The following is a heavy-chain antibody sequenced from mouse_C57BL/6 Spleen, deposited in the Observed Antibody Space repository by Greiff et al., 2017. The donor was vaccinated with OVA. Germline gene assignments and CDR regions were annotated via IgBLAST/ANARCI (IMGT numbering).Heavy chain of an antibody. CDR2: IHPNSGST. J-gene: IGHJ3*01. CDR1: GYTFTSYW. D-gene: IGHD2-1*01. V-gene: IGHV1-64*01. Sequence: QVQLQQPGAELVKPGASVKLSCKASGYTFTSYWMHWVKQRPGQGLEWIGMIHPNSGSTNYNEKFKSKATLTVDKSSSTAYMQLSSLTSEDSAVYYCARESIYYGNSMAWFAYWGQGTLVTVSA. CDR3: ARESIYYGNSMAWFAY.